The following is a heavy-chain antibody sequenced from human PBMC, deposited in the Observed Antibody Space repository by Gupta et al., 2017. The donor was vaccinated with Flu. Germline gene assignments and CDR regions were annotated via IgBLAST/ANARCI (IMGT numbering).Heavy chain of an antibody. D-gene: IGHD2-2*01. Sequence: EWVSGIDWTGGNTGYADSVRGRFTISRDNDKNSLYLQMNSLGAEDTALYHCARESRYCSSPVFYTSYHYYMDVWGKGTTVSVSS. J-gene: IGHJ6*03. CDR3: ARESRYCSSPVFYTSYHYYMDV. CDR2: IDWTGGNT. V-gene: IGHV3-20*01.